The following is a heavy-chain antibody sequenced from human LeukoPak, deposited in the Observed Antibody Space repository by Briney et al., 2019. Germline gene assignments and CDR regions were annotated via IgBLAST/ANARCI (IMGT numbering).Heavy chain of an antibody. CDR3: ARNHGDNPKCEY. D-gene: IGHD1-14*01. Sequence: GASLKIPCKGSGYTFSTFWIAWVRQMPGKGLELMGIIYPGVSETRYRLSFQAQVTFSADKSLSTAYLQWSSLKASDTAKYYRARNHGDNPKCEYRGQGTLVTGSS. CDR1: GYTFSTFW. V-gene: IGHV5-51*01. J-gene: IGHJ4*02. CDR2: IYPGVSET.